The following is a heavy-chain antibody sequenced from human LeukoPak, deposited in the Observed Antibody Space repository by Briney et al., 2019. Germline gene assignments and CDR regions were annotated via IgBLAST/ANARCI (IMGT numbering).Heavy chain of an antibody. J-gene: IGHJ4*02. CDR2: IYSGGST. D-gene: IGHD6-13*01. Sequence: GGSLRLSCAASGFTVSSNYMSWVRQAPGKGLEWVSVIYSGGSTYYADSVKGRFTISRDNSKNTLYLQMNSLRAEDTAVYYCARRIAAAGTMMDDYWGQGTLVTVSS. CDR3: ARRIAAAGTMMDDY. CDR1: GFTVSSNY. V-gene: IGHV3-53*05.